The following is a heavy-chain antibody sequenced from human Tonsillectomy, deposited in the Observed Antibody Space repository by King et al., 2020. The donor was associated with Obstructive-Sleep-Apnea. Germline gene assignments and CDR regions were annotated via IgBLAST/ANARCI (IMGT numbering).Heavy chain of an antibody. Sequence: QLQESGPGLVKPSVTLSLTCAVSGGSISSNNWWNWVRQPPGKGLEWIGEIFHSGSTNYNPSLKSRVTISIDKSKNNFSLMLSSVTAADTAVYYCAGGGGYFFDYWGQGALFTVSS. CDR1: GGSISSNNW. CDR3: AGGGGYFFDY. CDR2: IFHSGST. D-gene: IGHD3-16*01. V-gene: IGHV4-4*02. J-gene: IGHJ4*02.